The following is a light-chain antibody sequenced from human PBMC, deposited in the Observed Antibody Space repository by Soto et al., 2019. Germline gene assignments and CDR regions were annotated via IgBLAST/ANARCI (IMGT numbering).Light chain of an antibody. Sequence: IVMTQSPATLSVSPGERATLSCRASQSISKNLAWYQQKPGQAPRLLIYGASTRVTGIPDRFSGSGSETEFTLTISSLQSEDFAVYWCQQYGHWPPRRTFGQGTKLEIK. CDR1: QSISKN. V-gene: IGKV3-15*01. J-gene: IGKJ1*01. CDR2: GAS. CDR3: QQYGHWPPRRT.